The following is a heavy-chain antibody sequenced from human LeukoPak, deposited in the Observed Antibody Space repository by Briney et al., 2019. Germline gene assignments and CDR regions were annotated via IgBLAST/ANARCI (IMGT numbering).Heavy chain of an antibody. D-gene: IGHD2-2*01. CDR2: IYYSGST. J-gene: IGHJ5*02. Sequence: PSETLSLTCTLSGGSISFYYWTWIRQPPGRGLEWIGNIYYSGSTNYNPSLKSRVTLSVDTSKNQFSLKLSSVTAADTAVYYCAKGDYCSSSSCYRRWFDPWGQGILVTVSS. CDR3: AKGDYCSSSSCYRRWFDP. V-gene: IGHV4-59*01. CDR1: GGSISFYY.